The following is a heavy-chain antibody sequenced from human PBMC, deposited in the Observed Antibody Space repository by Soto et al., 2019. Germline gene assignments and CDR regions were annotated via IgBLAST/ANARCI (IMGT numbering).Heavy chain of an antibody. Sequence: SETLSLTCTVSGGSIARGNYNWGWIRQPPGKGLEWIGSIDYSGITHYNPSLEIRASTSADTSKNQFSLKLNSVTAADTAVYYCARHGSYYDRSGYIDYWGQGTLVTVSS. J-gene: IGHJ4*02. D-gene: IGHD3-22*01. CDR1: GGSIARGNYN. CDR3: ARHGSYYDRSGYIDY. V-gene: IGHV4-39*01. CDR2: IDYSGIT.